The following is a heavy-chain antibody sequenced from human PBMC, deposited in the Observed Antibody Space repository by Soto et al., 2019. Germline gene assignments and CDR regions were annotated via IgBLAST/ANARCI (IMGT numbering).Heavy chain of an antibody. CDR3: AKDRGDGITGLFDY. V-gene: IGHV3-9*01. Sequence: PGGSLRLSCAASGFTFDDYAMHWVRQAPGKGLEWVSGISWNSGSIGYADSVKGRFTISRDNAKNSLYLQMNSLRAEDTALYYCAKDRGDGITGLFDYWGQGTLVTVSS. CDR2: ISWNSGSI. D-gene: IGHD1-20*01. J-gene: IGHJ4*02. CDR1: GFTFDDYA.